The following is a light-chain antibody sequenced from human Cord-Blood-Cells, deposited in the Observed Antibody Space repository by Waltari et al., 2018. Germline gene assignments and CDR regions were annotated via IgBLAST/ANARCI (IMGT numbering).Light chain of an antibody. V-gene: IGLV2-14*01. CDR1: SSDVGGYNY. CDR3: SSDTSSSTLV. J-gene: IGLJ2*01. CDR2: DVS. Sequence: QSALTQPASVSGSPGQSITISCTGTSSDVGGYNYVSWYQQHPDKAPKLMIYDVSNRPSGVSNLFSGSKSGNTASLTISGLQAEDEADYYCSSDTSSSTLVFGGGTKLTVL.